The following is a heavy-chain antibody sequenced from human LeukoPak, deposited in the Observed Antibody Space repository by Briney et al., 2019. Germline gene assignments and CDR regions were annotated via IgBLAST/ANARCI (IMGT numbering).Heavy chain of an antibody. CDR3: TTLTMKLAHPDS. J-gene: IGHJ4*02. CDR1: GFTFSNAW. V-gene: IGHV3-15*01. D-gene: IGHD3-22*01. CDR2: IKSKIDGGTT. Sequence: GGSLRLSCAASGFTFSNAWMNWVRQAPGKGLEWVGLIKSKIDGGTTAYAAPVKGRFTISRDDSKNTLYLQMNSLKTEDTAVYYCTTLTMKLAHPDSWGQGTLVTVSS.